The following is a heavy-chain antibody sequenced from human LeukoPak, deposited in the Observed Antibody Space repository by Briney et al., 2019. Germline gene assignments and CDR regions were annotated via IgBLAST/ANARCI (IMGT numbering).Heavy chain of an antibody. CDR3: AKVETSSFYYFDN. Sequence: GGSLKLSCAASGFTFSDYGMHWVRQAPGKGLEWVAVISYDGSNKYYADSVKGRFTLSRDNSKNTLYLQMNRLRTEDTAVYYCAKVETSSFYYFDNWGQGTLVTVSS. V-gene: IGHV3-30*18. CDR2: ISYDGSNK. D-gene: IGHD2-2*01. CDR1: GFTFSDYG. J-gene: IGHJ4*02.